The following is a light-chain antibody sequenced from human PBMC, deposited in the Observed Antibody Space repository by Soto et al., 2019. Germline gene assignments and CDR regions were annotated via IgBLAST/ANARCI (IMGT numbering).Light chain of an antibody. Sequence: QSALTQPRSVSGSPGQSVTISCTGTSSDVGGYNYVSWYQQHPGKAPKLMIYDVSKRPSGVPDRFSGSKSGNTASLTISGLQAEDEADYYCCSYAGSYTNVFGPGPKLPVL. CDR2: DVS. CDR3: CSYAGSYTNV. V-gene: IGLV2-11*01. J-gene: IGLJ1*01. CDR1: SSDVGGYNY.